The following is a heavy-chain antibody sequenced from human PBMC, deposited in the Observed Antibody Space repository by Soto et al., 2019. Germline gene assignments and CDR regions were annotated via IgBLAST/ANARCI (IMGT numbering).Heavy chain of an antibody. J-gene: IGHJ6*02. CDR1: GGSISSYY. Sequence: PSETLSLTCTVSGGSISSYYWSWIRQPPGKGLEWIGYIYYSGITNYNPSLKSRVTISVDTSKNQFSLKLSSVTAADTAVYYCARYKSNYYYGMDVWDQGTTVTVSS. D-gene: IGHD1-20*01. V-gene: IGHV4-59*01. CDR3: ARYKSNYYYGMDV. CDR2: IYYSGIT.